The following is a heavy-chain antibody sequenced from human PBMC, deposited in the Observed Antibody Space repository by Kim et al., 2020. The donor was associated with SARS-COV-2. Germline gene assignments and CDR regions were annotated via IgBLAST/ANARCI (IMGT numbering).Heavy chain of an antibody. CDR3: ASRPWGAVVAPFDY. J-gene: IGHJ4*02. D-gene: IGHD3-16*01. CDR1: GGSFSGYY. CDR2: INHSGST. Sequence: SETLSLTCAVYGGSFSGYYWSWIRQPPGKGLEWIGEINHSGSTNYNPSLKSRVTISVDTSKNQFSLKLSSVTAADTAVYYCASRPWGAVVAPFDYWGQGTLVTVSS. V-gene: IGHV4-34*01.